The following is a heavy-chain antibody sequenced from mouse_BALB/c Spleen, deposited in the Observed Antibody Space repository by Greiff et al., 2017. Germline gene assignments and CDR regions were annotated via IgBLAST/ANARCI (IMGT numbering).Heavy chain of an antibody. J-gene: IGHJ2*01. CDR2: IDPSDSET. V-gene: IGHV1S126*01. CDR3: ARPYGSSYDY. Sequence: VQLQESGPQLVRPGASVKISCKASGYSFTSYWMHWVKQRPGQGLEWIGMIDPSDSETRLNQKFKDKATLTVDKSSSTAYMQLSSPTSEDSAVYYCARPYGSSYDYWGQGTTLTVSS. CDR1: GYSFTSYW. D-gene: IGHD1-1*01.